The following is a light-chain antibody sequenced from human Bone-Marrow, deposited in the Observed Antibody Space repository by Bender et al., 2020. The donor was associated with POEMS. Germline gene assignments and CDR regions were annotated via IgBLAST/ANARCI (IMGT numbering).Light chain of an antibody. J-gene: IGLJ2*01. CDR3: CSFKGSHTGL. V-gene: IGLV2-14*02. Sequence: QSALTQPASVSGSPGQSITISCTGTNSDIGTYNFVSWYQQHPGKAPKLMIFEAARRPAGVSARFCGTKSGNTASLTISGLQAEDEADYYCCSFKGSHTGLFGGGPKLTVL. CDR1: NSDIGTYNF. CDR2: EAA.